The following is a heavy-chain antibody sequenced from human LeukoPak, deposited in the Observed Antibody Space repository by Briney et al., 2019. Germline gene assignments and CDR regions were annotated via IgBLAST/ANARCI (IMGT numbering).Heavy chain of an antibody. J-gene: IGHJ6*03. CDR2: MNPNSGNT. CDR3: ARSSITAAMPVWYYYYYMDV. D-gene: IGHD2-2*01. Sequence: ASVKVSCKASGYTFTSYDINWVRQATGQGLEWMGWMNPNSGNTGYAQKFQGRVTMTRNTSISTAYMELSSLRSEDTAVYYCARSSITAAMPVWYYYYYMDVWGKGTTVTVSS. CDR1: GYTFTSYD. V-gene: IGHV1-8*01.